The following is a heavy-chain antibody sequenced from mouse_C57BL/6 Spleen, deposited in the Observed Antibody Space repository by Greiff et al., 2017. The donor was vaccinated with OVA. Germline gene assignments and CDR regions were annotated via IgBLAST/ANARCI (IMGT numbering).Heavy chain of an antibody. Sequence: EVQLQQSGPELVKPGASVKISCKASGYTFTDYYMNWVKQSHGKSLEWIGDINPNNGGTSYNQKFKGKATLTVDKSSSTAYMELRSLTSEDSAVYYCARGGIRRGTGYYFDYWGQGTTLTVSS. CDR3: ARGGIRRGTGYYFDY. V-gene: IGHV1-26*01. D-gene: IGHD2-12*01. J-gene: IGHJ2*01. CDR1: GYTFTDYY. CDR2: INPNNGGT.